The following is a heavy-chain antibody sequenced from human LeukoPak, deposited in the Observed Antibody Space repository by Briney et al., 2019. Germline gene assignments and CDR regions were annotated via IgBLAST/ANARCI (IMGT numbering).Heavy chain of an antibody. CDR3: ASSSSGWWSPHFDY. CDR2: IYHSGST. Sequence: PSETLSLTCAVSGGSISSSNWWSWVRQPPGKGLEWIGEIYHSGSTNYNPSLKSRVTISVDKSKNQFSLKLSSVTAADTAVYYCASSSSGWWSPHFDYWGQGTLVTVSS. J-gene: IGHJ4*02. D-gene: IGHD6-19*01. CDR1: GGSISSSNW. V-gene: IGHV4-4*02.